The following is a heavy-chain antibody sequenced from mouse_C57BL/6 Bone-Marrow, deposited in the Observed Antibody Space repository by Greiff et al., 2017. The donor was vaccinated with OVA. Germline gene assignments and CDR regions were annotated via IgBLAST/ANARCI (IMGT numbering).Heavy chain of an antibody. Sequence: VQLHQSGAELVRPGTSVKVSCKASGYAFTNSLIEWVKQRPGQGLEWIGVINPGSGGTNYNEKFKGKATLTADKSSSTAYMQLSSLTSECSAVYFCASAGGGNAMDDWDQGTSVTVSS. J-gene: IGHJ4*01. CDR1: GYAFTNSL. V-gene: IGHV1-54*01. CDR3: ASAGGGNAMDD. CDR2: INPGSGGT.